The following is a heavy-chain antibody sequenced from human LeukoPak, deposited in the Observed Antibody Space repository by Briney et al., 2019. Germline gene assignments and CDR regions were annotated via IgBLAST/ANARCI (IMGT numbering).Heavy chain of an antibody. CDR1: GGSISSYD. CDR2: IYYSGST. D-gene: IGHD1-26*01. J-gene: IGHJ6*03. CDR3: ARRVRWENGSYYYYMDV. V-gene: IGHV4-59*01. Sequence: SETLSLTWTVSGGSISSYDCSWIRQPPGKGLGWIGYIYYSGSTNYNPSLKSRVNISVDTSKNQFSLKLRSVTAADTAVYYCARRVRWENGSYYYYMDVWGKGPTVTVSS.